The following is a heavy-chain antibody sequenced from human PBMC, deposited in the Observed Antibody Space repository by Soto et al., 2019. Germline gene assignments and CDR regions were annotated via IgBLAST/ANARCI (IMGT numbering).Heavy chain of an antibody. V-gene: IGHV3-30*18. CDR1: GFTFSSYG. CDR3: AQVEIGGSYDY. Sequence: QVQLVESGGGVVQPGRSLRLSCAASGFTFSSYGMHWVRQAPGKGLEWVAVISYDGSNKYYADSVKGRFTISRDNSKNTLYLQMNSLRAEDTAVYYCAQVEIGGSYDYWGQGTLVTVSS. J-gene: IGHJ4*02. D-gene: IGHD1-26*01. CDR2: ISYDGSNK.